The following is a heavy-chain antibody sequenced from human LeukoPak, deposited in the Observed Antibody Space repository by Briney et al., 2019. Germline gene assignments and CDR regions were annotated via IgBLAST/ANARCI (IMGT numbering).Heavy chain of an antibody. CDR3: ARGGSYYDFS. J-gene: IGHJ4*02. Sequence: SQTLSLTCTVSGGSISSGGYYWSWIRQPPGKGLEWIGYIYHSGSTYYNPSLKSRVTISVDRSKNQFSLKLSSVTAADTAVYYCARGGSYYDFSWGQGTLVTVSS. V-gene: IGHV4-30-2*01. CDR1: GGSISSGGYY. D-gene: IGHD3-3*01. CDR2: IYHSGST.